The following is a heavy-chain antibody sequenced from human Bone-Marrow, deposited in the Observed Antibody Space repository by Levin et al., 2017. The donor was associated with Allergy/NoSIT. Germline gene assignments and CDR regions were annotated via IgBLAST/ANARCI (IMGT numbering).Heavy chain of an antibody. J-gene: IGHJ4*02. CDR1: GGSISSRSYY. V-gene: IGHV4-39*01. Sequence: ESLKISCTVSGGSISSRSYYWGWVRQPPGKGLEWIGSIFYTGAAYYNPSLRSRVTISIDTSNNQFSLKVTSVTAADTAVYYCARHLSHTHFDHWGQGTLVTVSS. D-gene: IGHD2/OR15-2a*01. CDR2: IFYTGAA. CDR3: ARHLSHTHFDH.